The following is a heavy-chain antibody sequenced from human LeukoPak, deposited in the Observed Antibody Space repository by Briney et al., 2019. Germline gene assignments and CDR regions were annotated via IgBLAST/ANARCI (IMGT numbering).Heavy chain of an antibody. Sequence: GGSLRLSCAASGFTFSSYGMHWVRQAPGKGLEWVAFIRYDGSNKYYADSVKGRFTISRDNSKNTLYLQMNSLRAEDTAVYYCAKDFWGYCSSTSCSSWFDPWGQGTLVTVSS. D-gene: IGHD2-2*01. V-gene: IGHV3-30*02. CDR2: IRYDGSNK. J-gene: IGHJ5*02. CDR3: AKDFWGYCSSTSCSSWFDP. CDR1: GFTFSSYG.